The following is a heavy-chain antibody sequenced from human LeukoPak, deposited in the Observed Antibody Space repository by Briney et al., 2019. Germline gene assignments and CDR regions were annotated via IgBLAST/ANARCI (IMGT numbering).Heavy chain of an antibody. CDR3: ARGAAAGTNSGFDP. J-gene: IGHJ5*02. D-gene: IGHD6-13*01. CDR2: IYYSGST. Sequence: SETLSLTCTVSGGSISSSSYYWGWIRQPPGKGLEWIGGIYYSGSTYYNPSLKSRVTISVDTSKNQFSLKLSSVTAADTAVYYCARGAAAGTNSGFDPWGQGTLVTVSS. V-gene: IGHV4-39*01. CDR1: GGSISSSSYY.